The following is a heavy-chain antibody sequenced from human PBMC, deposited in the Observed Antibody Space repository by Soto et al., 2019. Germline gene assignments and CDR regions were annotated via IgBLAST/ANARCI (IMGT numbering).Heavy chain of an antibody. CDR3: ARDSNLEPPHYYLYMDV. CDR2: INTGNGYT. V-gene: IGHV1-3*04. CDR1: GYTFISYA. J-gene: IGHJ6*03. Sequence: QVQLVQSGTEVKNPGASVMISCKASGYTFISYAIQWVRQAPGQRLEWMGWINTGNGYTKYSQNFQGRVTFTRDTSASTGYMELSSRTSDDTAVDYGARDSNLEPPHYYLYMDVWGKGTTVTVSS. D-gene: IGHD1-1*01.